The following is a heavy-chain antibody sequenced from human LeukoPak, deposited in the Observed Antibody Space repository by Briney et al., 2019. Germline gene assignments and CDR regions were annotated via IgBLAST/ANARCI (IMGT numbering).Heavy chain of an antibody. CDR3: AREGGSGWYSGWFDP. CDR2: INLHGSEK. V-gene: IGHV3-7*01. J-gene: IGHJ5*02. Sequence: GRSLRLSCAASGFTFSDYWMSWVRQAPGKGLEWVANINLHGSEKRYGDSVKGRFTISRDNAKNSLYLQMNSLRPEDTAIYYCAREGGSGWYSGWFDPWGQGTLVTVSS. D-gene: IGHD6-19*01. CDR1: GFTFSDYW.